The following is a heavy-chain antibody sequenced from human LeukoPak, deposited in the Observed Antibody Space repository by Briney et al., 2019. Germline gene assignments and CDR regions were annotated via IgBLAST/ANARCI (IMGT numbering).Heavy chain of an antibody. CDR2: INAGNGNT. V-gene: IGHV1-3*01. CDR1: GYTFTSYA. Sequence: ASVKVSCKASGYTFTSYAMHWVRQAPGQRLEWMGWINAGNGNTKYSQKFQGRVTITRDTSASTAYMELSSLRSEDTAVYYCAREGAAAAGTFDYWGQGTLVTVSS. D-gene: IGHD6-13*01. CDR3: AREGAAAAGTFDY. J-gene: IGHJ4*02.